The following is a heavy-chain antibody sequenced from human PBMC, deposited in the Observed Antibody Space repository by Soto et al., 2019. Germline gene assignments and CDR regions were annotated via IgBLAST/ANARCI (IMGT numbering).Heavy chain of an antibody. J-gene: IGHJ4*02. V-gene: IGHV1-69*02. CDR2: IIPILGIA. CDR3: ARFRGRGSGAVRFDY. Sequence: QVQLVQSGAEVKKPGSSVKVSCKASGGTSSSYTISWVRQAPGQGLEWMGRIIPILGIANYAQKFQGRVMITADKSTSTAYMELSSLRSEDTAVYYCARFRGRGSGAVRFDYWGQGTLVTVSS. D-gene: IGHD3-10*01. CDR1: GGTSSSYT.